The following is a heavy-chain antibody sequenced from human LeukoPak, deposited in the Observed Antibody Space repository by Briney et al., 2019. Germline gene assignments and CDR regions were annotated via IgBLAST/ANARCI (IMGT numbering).Heavy chain of an antibody. J-gene: IGHJ5*02. D-gene: IGHD6-25*01. CDR3: ARVAGYLPTRRFDP. Sequence: SDTLSLTCAVYGGSFSGFYWSWIRHVPGKGLEWIGEINYTGSTSYNLSLKSRVTISVDTSQNQFFLLLTSVTAADTAVYYCARVAGYLPTRRFDPWGQGTHVTVSS. V-gene: IGHV4-34*01. CDR1: GGSFSGFY. CDR2: INYTGST.